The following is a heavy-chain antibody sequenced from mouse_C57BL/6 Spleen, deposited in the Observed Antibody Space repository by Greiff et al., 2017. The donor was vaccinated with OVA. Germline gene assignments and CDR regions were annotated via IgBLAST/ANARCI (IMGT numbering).Heavy chain of an antibody. V-gene: IGHV3-1*01. J-gene: IGHJ1*03. D-gene: IGHD1-1*01. CDR2: ISYSGST. Sequence: EVQLQQSGPGMVKPSQSLSLTCTVTGYSITSGYDWHWIRHFPGNKLEWMGYISYSGSTNYNPSLKSRISITHDTSKNHFFLKLNSVTTEDTATYYCARDRGTTVVATSPYWYFDVWGTGTTVTVSS. CDR1: GYSITSGYD. CDR3: ARDRGTTVVATSPYWYFDV.